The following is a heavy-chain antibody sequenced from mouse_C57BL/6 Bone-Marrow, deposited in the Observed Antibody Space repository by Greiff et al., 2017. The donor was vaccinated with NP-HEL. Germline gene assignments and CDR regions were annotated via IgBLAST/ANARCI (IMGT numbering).Heavy chain of an antibody. D-gene: IGHD2-1*01. CDR3: AREGYGNHYAMDY. Sequence: VQLQQSGPVLVKPGASVKMSCKASGYTFTDYYMNWVKQSHGKSLEWIGVINPYNGGTSYNQKFKGKATLTVDKSSSTAYMELNSLTSEDSAVYYCAREGYGNHYAMDYWGQGTSVTVSS. CDR1: GYTFTDYY. J-gene: IGHJ4*01. V-gene: IGHV1-19*01. CDR2: INPYNGGT.